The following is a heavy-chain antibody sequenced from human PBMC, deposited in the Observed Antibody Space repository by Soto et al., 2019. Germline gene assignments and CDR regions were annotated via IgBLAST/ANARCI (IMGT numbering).Heavy chain of an antibody. Sequence: SETLSLTCAVYGGSFSDYYWSWIRQPPGKGLEWIGEINHSGSTNYNPSLKSRVTISVDRSKNQFSLKLDSVTAADTAVYYCARMWGGFNSHWGQGNLVTVSS. CDR1: GGSFSDYY. J-gene: IGHJ4*02. D-gene: IGHD6-25*01. CDR2: INHSGST. CDR3: ARMWGGFNSH. V-gene: IGHV4-34*01.